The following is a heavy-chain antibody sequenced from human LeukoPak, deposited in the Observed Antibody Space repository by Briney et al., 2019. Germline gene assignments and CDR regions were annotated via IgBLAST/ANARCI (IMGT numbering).Heavy chain of an antibody. CDR2: ISSSGSTI. CDR1: GFTFSDYY. V-gene: IGHV3-11*01. D-gene: IGHD6-19*01. CDR3: AKDERPAVAGAFDY. J-gene: IGHJ4*02. Sequence: GGSLRLSCAASGFTFSDYYMSWIRQAPGKGLEWVSYISSSGSTIYYADSVKGRLTISRDNAKNSLYLQMNSLRAEDTALYYCAKDERPAVAGAFDYWGQGTLVTVSS.